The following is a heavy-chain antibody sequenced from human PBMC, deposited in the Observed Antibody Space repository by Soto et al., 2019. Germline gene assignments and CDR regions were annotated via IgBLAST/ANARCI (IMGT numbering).Heavy chain of an antibody. J-gene: IGHJ3*02. CDR1: GGTFSSYA. D-gene: IGHD3-22*01. CDR2: IIPIFGTA. Sequence: QVQLVQSGAEVKKPGSSVKVSCKASGGTFSSYATTWVRQPPEQGLEWRGGIIPIFGTANYAQKFQGRVTITADKSTSTAYMELSSLRSEDTAVYYCARGARPRGYTGDAFDIWGQGTMVTVSS. CDR3: ARGARPRGYTGDAFDI. V-gene: IGHV1-69*06.